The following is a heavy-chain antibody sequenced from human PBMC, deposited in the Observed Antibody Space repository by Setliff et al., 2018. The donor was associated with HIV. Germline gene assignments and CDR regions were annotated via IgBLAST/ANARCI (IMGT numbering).Heavy chain of an antibody. CDR2: IYHNGDT. V-gene: IGHV4-59*12. CDR1: GGSITVYY. J-gene: IGHJ4*02. CDR3: ARRTSFTGGAVAGHFDN. D-gene: IGHD6-19*01. Sequence: SETLSLTCDVSGGSITVYYWSWLRQPPGKGLVWVGYIYHNGDTNYNPSLESRLTISMDTSKNQFSLRLSSVTAADTTIYYCARRTSFTGGAVAGHFDNWGQGTPVTVSS.